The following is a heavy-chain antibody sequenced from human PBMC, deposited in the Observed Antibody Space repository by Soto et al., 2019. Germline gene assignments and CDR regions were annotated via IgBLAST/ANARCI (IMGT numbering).Heavy chain of an antibody. CDR2: IIPILGIA. V-gene: IGHV1-69*02. D-gene: IGHD3-22*01. CDR1: GGTFSSYT. J-gene: IGHJ4*02. Sequence: QVQLVQSGAEVKQPGSSVKVSCKASGGTFSSYTISWVRQAPGQGLEWMGRIIPILGIANYAQKFQGRVTITADKSTSTAYMELSSLRSEDTAVYYCARVQTYNYYDSSGPMGYWGQGTLVTVSS. CDR3: ARVQTYNYYDSSGPMGY.